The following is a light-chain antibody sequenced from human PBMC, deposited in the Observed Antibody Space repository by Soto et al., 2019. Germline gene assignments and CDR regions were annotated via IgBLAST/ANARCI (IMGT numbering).Light chain of an antibody. V-gene: IGLV3-21*02. Sequence: SYELTQPPSVSVAPGQTATITCGGNNIGSKSVHWYQQKPGQAPVVVIYDDSDRPSGIPERFSGSNSGNTATLTISRVEAGDEADYYCQVWDTSNDQRVVFGGGTKVTVL. CDR2: DDS. J-gene: IGLJ2*01. CDR1: NIGSKS. CDR3: QVWDTSNDQRVV.